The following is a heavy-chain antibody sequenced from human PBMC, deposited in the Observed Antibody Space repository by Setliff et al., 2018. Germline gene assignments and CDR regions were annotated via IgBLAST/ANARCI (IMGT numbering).Heavy chain of an antibody. D-gene: IGHD3-10*01. CDR3: ARHVGSRSRGYNYYYYYMDV. J-gene: IGHJ6*03. CDR1: GGSISTNTYF. V-gene: IGHV4-39*01. CDR2: TYYSGDA. Sequence: SETLSLTCTVSGGSISTNTYFWGWIRQSPGKGLEWIGNTYYSGDAYYNPSLKSRVTISVDTSRNQFSLKLSSATAADTAVYYCARHVGSRSRGYNYYYYYMDVWGKGTTVTVSS.